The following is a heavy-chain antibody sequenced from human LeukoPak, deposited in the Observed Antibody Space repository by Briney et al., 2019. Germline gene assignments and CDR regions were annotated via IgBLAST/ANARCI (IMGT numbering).Heavy chain of an antibody. V-gene: IGHV4-59*12. D-gene: IGHD3-16*01. Sequence: SETLSLTCTVSGDSIRSYYWSWIRQPPGEGVEWIGNIHYSGSTKYNSSLKSRVTISVDTSNNQFSLRVTSLTAADTAVYYCARLGALHDAFDVWGQGTLVTVSS. CDR3: ARLGALHDAFDV. CDR2: IHYSGST. CDR1: GDSIRSYY. J-gene: IGHJ3*01.